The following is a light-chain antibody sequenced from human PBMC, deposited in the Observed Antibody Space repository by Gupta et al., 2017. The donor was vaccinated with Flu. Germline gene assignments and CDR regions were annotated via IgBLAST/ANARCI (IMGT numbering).Light chain of an antibody. V-gene: IGKV3-20*01. Sequence: EIVLTQSTGTLSLSPGERATLSCRASQSFSSFYLAWYQQKPGQAPRLLIYGASSRATGIPDRFSGSGSGTDFTLTISRLEPEDFAVYYCQQYSSSPLTFGGGTKVEIK. CDR2: GAS. J-gene: IGKJ4*01. CDR3: QQYSSSPLT. CDR1: QSFSSFY.